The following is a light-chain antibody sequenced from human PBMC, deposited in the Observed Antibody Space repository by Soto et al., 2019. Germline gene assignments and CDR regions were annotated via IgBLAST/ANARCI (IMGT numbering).Light chain of an antibody. CDR1: QGIRND. J-gene: IGKJ1*01. V-gene: IGKV1-6*01. CDR2: AAS. CDR3: LHDYNYPRT. Sequence: AIQMTQSPSSLSASVGDRVTITCRASQGIRNDLGWYQQKPGKAPKLLIYAASSLQSGVPSRFSGSGSGTDFTLTISSLQPEDFATYYCLHDYNYPRTFGQATKVDIK.